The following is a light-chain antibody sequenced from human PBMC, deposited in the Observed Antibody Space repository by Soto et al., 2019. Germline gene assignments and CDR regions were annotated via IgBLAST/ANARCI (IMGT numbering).Light chain of an antibody. Sequence: DIQMTQSPSSLSASVGDRVTITCRASRDIANYLAWYQQKPGKVPQLLSYGASTLQSGVPSRFSGSGSGTDFTLTISSLQPEDVATYYCQKSNRSPFTFGPGTKVNIK. CDR2: GAS. V-gene: IGKV1-27*01. CDR3: QKSNRSPFT. J-gene: IGKJ3*01. CDR1: RDIANY.